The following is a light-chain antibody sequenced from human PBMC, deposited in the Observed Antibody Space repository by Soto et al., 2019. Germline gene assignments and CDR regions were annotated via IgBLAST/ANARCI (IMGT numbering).Light chain of an antibody. Sequence: EVVMTQSPATLSVSPGERAALFCRASQSLSSNLAWFQQKPGQAPRLLIYGASTRATGIPARFSGSGSGTEFTLTISSLQSEDFAVYYCQQYGSSPSWTFGQGTKVEIK. V-gene: IGKV3-15*01. CDR1: QSLSSN. CDR3: QQYGSSPSWT. J-gene: IGKJ1*01. CDR2: GAS.